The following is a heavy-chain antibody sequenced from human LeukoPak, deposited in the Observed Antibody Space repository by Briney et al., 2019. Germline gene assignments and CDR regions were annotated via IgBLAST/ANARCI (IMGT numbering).Heavy chain of an antibody. CDR2: IYTSGST. D-gene: IGHD5-18*01. V-gene: IGHV4-61*02. J-gene: IGHJ4*01. Sequence: PSETLSLTCTVSGGSISSGSYYWSWIRQPAGKGLEWIGRIYTSGSTNYNPSLKSRVTISVDTSKNQFSLKLSSVTAADTAVYYCARAAGYSYGYFPGNYWGQGTLVTVSS. CDR1: GGSISSGSYY. CDR3: ARAAGYSYGYFPGNY.